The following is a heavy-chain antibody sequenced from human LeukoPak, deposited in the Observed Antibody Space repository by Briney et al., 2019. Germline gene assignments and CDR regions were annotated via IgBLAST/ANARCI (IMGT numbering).Heavy chain of an antibody. CDR2: ISGRGGST. Sequence: GGSLRLSCAASGFTFSSYAMSWVRQAPGKGLEWVSAISGRGGSTYYADSVKGRFTISRDNPKNTLYLQMNSLRAEDTAVYYCAKAYLTDYGRDAFDIWGQGTMVTVSS. D-gene: IGHD4-17*01. V-gene: IGHV3-23*01. CDR1: GFTFSSYA. J-gene: IGHJ3*02. CDR3: AKAYLTDYGRDAFDI.